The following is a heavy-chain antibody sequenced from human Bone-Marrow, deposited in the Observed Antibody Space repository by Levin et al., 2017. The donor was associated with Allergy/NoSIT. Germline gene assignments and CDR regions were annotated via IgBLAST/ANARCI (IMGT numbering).Heavy chain of an antibody. CDR1: GDSVSSNSAA. J-gene: IGHJ4*02. CDR3: AGERTIVPTIASVDFDY. CDR2: TYYRSKWSN. Sequence: SQTLSLTCAISGDSVSSNSAAWNWIRQSPSRGLEWLGRTYYRSKWSNDYALSVESRIIITPDTSKNQISLQLTSVTPEDTAVYYCAGERTIVPTIASVDFDYWGQGTLVTVSS. D-gene: IGHD2-2*01. V-gene: IGHV6-1*01.